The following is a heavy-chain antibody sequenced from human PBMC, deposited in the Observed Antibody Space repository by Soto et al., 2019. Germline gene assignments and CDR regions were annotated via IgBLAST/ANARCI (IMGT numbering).Heavy chain of an antibody. J-gene: IGHJ4*02. D-gene: IGHD5-12*01. V-gene: IGHV4-59*01. CDR1: GVTISTYY. CDR2: NYHSGTT. Sequence: SETLSLTCAVSGVTISTYYWSWIRQPPGKGLEWIGYNYHSGTTNYNPSLKSRVTISVDTSKNQFSLRLTSVTAADTAIYYCVREAYIGYGHAIDHGGQGTLVTVSS. CDR3: VREAYIGYGHAIDH.